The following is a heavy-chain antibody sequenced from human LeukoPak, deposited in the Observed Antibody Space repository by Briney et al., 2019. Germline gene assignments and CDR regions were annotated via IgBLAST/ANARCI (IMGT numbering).Heavy chain of an antibody. V-gene: IGHV3-48*01. CDR1: GFTFSSYS. CDR3: ARTTTDIVVVPAATLFDY. Sequence: GSLRLSCAASGFTFSSYSMNWVRQAPGKGREWVSYIISSSSTIYYADSVKGRFTISRDNAKNSLYLQMNSLRAEDTAVYYCARTTTDIVVVPAATLFDYWGQGTLVTVSS. CDR2: IISSSSTI. D-gene: IGHD2-2*01. J-gene: IGHJ4*02.